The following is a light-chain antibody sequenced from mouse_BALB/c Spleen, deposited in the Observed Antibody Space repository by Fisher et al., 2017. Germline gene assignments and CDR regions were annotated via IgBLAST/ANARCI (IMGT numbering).Light chain of an antibody. CDR1: SSVSY. Sequence: IVMTQSTAIMSASPGEKVTMTCSASSSVSYMYWYQQKPGSSPKPWIYLTSNLASGVPARFSGSGSGTSYSLTISSMEGEDAATYYCQQRSSYPFTFGSGTKLEIK. J-gene: IGKJ4*01. CDR2: LTS. CDR3: QQRSSYPFT. V-gene: IGKV4-68*01.